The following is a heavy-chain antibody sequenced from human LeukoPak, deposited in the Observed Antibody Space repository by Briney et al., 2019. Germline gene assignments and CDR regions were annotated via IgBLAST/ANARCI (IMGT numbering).Heavy chain of an antibody. Sequence: SETLSLTCTVSGGSISSYYWSWIRQPPGKGLEWIGYIYYSGSTNYNPSLKSRVTISVDTSKNQFSLKLSSVTAADTAVYYCAREGGRDYYYYMDVWGKGTTVTVSS. D-gene: IGHD2-15*01. CDR2: IYYSGST. CDR3: AREGGRDYYYYMDV. V-gene: IGHV4-59*01. J-gene: IGHJ6*03. CDR1: GGSISSYY.